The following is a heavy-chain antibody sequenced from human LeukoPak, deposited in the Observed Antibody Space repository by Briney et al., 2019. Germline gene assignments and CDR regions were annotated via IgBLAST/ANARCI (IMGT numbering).Heavy chain of an antibody. CDR2: VDPEEGET. CDR1: GYTFTDYY. D-gene: IGHD2-2*01. V-gene: IGHV1-69-2*01. J-gene: IGHJ4*02. Sequence: ASVKVSCKVSGYTFTDYYMHWVQPAPGKGLEWMGLVDPEEGETIYAEKFQGRVTITADTSADTAYMELSSLRSEDTAGYFCAQYQPAIPYWGQGTLVTVSS. CDR3: AQYQPAIPY.